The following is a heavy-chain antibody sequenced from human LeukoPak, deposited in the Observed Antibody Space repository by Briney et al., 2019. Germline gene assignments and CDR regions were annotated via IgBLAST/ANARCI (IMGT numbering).Heavy chain of an antibody. V-gene: IGHV3-30*02. CDR1: GFPFSSYG. CDR2: IRYDGSNK. CDR3: AGRSGSYYYYYYYMDV. Sequence: GGSLRLSCAASGFPFSSYGMHWVRQAPGKGLEWVAFIRYDGSNKYYADSVKGRFTISRDNSKNTLYLQMNSLRAEDTAVYYCAGRSGSYYYYYYYMDVWGKGTTVTVSS. D-gene: IGHD1-26*01. J-gene: IGHJ6*03.